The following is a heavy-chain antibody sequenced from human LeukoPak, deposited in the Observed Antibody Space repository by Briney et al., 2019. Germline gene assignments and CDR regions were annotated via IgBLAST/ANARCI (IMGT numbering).Heavy chain of an antibody. CDR2: IYYSGST. CDR3: ARRNDPYGLDV. CDR1: GDSINSNY. D-gene: IGHD1-1*01. Sequence: TSETLSLTCTVSGDSINSNYWSWIRQPPGEGLEWMGYIYYSGSTFYNPSLESRVTISIDTSKNQFSLKVRFVTAADTAVYYCARRNDPYGLDVWGPGTTVTVSS. V-gene: IGHV4-59*08. J-gene: IGHJ6*02.